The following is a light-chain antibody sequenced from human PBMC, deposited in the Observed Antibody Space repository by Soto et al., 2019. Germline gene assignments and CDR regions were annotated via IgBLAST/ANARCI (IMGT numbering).Light chain of an antibody. CDR3: QQYGGSPPAA. V-gene: IGKV3-20*01. CDR1: HSVRSNY. J-gene: IGKJ2*01. Sequence: EIVLTQSPGTLSLSPGERATLSCRASHSVRSNYLAWYQQKPGQTPRLLIYGASSSATGIPDRFSGSGSGTDFTLTISRLEPEDFAVYYCQQYGGSPPAAFGQGTKLEI. CDR2: GAS.